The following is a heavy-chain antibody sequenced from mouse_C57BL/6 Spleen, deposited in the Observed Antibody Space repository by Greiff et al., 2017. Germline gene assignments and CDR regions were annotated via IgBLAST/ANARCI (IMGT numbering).Heavy chain of an antibody. J-gene: IGHJ2*01. CDR3: ARGNLSHFDV. V-gene: IGHV1-26*01. D-gene: IGHD1-1*01. Sequence: EVQLQQSGPELVKPGASVKISCKASGYTFTDYYMNWVKQSHGKSLEWIGDINPNNGGTSYNQKFKGKATLTVDKSSSTAYMGLRSLTSEDSAVDYCARGNLSHFDVWGKGTTLTVSS. CDR2: INPNNGGT. CDR1: GYTFTDYY.